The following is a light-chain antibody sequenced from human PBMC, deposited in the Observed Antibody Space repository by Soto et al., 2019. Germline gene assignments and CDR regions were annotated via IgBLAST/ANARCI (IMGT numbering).Light chain of an antibody. J-gene: IGLJ3*02. V-gene: IGLV1-40*01. CDR2: ANS. CDR3: QSYDSSLSVWV. CDR1: TSNTGAGYD. Sequence: QSVFTQPPSVSGAPGQRVTISCTGSTSNTGAGYDVHWYQQLPGTVPKLLIYANSNRPSGVPDRFSGSKSGTSASLAITGLQSEDEADYYCQSYDSSLSVWVFGGGTKLTVL.